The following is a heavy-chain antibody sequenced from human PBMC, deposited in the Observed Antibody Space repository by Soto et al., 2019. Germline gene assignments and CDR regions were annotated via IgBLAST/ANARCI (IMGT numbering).Heavy chain of an antibody. J-gene: IGHJ4*02. CDR1: GFTFDDYA. D-gene: IGHD3-10*01. Sequence: EVQLVESGGGLVQPGRSLRLSCAASGFTFDDYAMHWVRQAPGKGLEWVSGISWNSGSIGYADSVKGRFTISRDNAKNSLYLQMNSLRAEDTALYYCAKATPYYGSGSYYDYWGQGTLVTVSS. V-gene: IGHV3-9*01. CDR2: ISWNSGSI. CDR3: AKATPYYGSGSYYDY.